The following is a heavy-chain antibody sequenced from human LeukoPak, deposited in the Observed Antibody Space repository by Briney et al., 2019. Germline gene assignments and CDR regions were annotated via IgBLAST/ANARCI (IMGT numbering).Heavy chain of an antibody. CDR2: IDTRSDYL. Sequence: PGGSLRLSCTASGFVFSSYTMNWLRQAPGKGLEWVSSIDTRSDYLYYAASVKGRVTISRDNPKNSVFLQMDRLRDEDSAVYHCAREAAISWFDPWGQGTLVTVSS. CDR3: AREAAISWFDP. CDR1: GFVFSSYT. V-gene: IGHV3-21*01. D-gene: IGHD2-2*02. J-gene: IGHJ5*02.